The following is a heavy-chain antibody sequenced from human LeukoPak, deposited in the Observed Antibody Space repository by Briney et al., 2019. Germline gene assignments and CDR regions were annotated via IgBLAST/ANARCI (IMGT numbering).Heavy chain of an antibody. CDR1: GFTFSSYA. D-gene: IGHD3-10*01. J-gene: IGHJ4*02. CDR2: ISGSGGST. Sequence: GGSLRLSCAASGFTFSSYAMSWVRQAPGKGMEWVSAISGSGGSTYYADSVKGRFTISRDNSKNTLYLQMNSLRAEDTAVYYCAKDNWVVRGTHFDYWGQGTLVTVSS. V-gene: IGHV3-23*01. CDR3: AKDNWVVRGTHFDY.